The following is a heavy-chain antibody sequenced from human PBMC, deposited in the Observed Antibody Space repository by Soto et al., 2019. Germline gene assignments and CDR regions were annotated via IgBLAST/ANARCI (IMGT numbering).Heavy chain of an antibody. V-gene: IGHV3-74*01. J-gene: IGHJ4*02. CDR1: GFTFVNYW. CDR3: ARGAFPYYFDY. Sequence: GGSLRLSCAASGFTFVNYWMHWVRQAPGKGLVWVSRINVDGSGTNYADSVKGRFTISRDNAKNTLYLQMNSLRAEDTAVYYCARGAFPYYFDYWGQGPLVTVSS. CDR2: INVDGSGT. D-gene: IGHD3-3*02.